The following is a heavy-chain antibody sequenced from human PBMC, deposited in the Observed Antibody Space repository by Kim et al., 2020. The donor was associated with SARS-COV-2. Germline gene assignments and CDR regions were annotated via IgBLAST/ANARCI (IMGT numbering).Heavy chain of an antibody. CDR3: ARHNGYAYDY. Sequence: GESLKISCKASGYSFTNYWIGWVRQMPGKGLEWMGSIYAGDSDTRYSPSFQGQVTMSADKSTSIAYMQWSRLKASDTAIYYCARHNGYAYDYCGQGTLVTVSP. D-gene: IGHD1-1*01. CDR2: IYAGDSDT. CDR1: GYSFTNYW. V-gene: IGHV5-51*01. J-gene: IGHJ4*02.